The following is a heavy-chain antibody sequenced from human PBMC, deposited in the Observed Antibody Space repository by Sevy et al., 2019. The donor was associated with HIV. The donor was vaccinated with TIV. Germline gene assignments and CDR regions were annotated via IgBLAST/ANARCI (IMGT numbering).Heavy chain of an antibody. D-gene: IGHD2-8*01. V-gene: IGHV3-23*01. CDR2: FSFGCGRI. CDR3: AREGCTQPHDY. Sequence: GGSLRLSCAASEFTFAKYSMSWVRQAPGKGLEWVSTFSFGCGRINYADSVKGRFTISRDDSKNTLFLQMNSLRAEDTATYFCAREGCTQPHDYWRQGTLVTVSS. J-gene: IGHJ4*02. CDR1: EFTFAKYS.